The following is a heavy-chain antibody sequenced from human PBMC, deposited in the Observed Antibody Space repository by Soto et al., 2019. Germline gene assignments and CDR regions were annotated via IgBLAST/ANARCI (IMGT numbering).Heavy chain of an antibody. Sequence: SETLSLTCAVSGYSISSGYYWGWIRQPPGKGLEWIGSIYHSGSTYYNASLKSRVAISVDTSKNQFSLKLTSVTDADTAVYYCASGIDFYYAMDVWGQGTTVTVSS. CDR1: GYSISSGYY. CDR3: ASGIDFYYAMDV. J-gene: IGHJ6*01. V-gene: IGHV4-38-2*01. CDR2: IYHSGST.